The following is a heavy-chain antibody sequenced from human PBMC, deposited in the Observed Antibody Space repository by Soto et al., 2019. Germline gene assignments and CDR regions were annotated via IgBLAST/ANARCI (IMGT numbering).Heavy chain of an antibody. Sequence: GGTLRLSGAASGNTFNSYAVHRFHQAHGKGLKWVALISYEGRNKYKPYSVNGRCRSSRDNPRNTLYLQMNSLRAEDTAVYYCAKVPCQGSYRCGLIDYWGQGTLVTVSS. CDR2: ISYEGRNK. CDR3: AKVPCQGSYRCGLIDY. V-gene: IGHV3-30*18. CDR1: GNTFNSYA. J-gene: IGHJ4*02. D-gene: IGHD3-16*02.